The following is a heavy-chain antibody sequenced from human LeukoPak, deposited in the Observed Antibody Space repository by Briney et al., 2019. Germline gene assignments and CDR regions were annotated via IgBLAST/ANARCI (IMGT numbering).Heavy chain of an antibody. V-gene: IGHV4-30-2*01. CDR3: ARDSESYGMDV. CDR2: IYHSGST. D-gene: IGHD1-14*01. J-gene: IGHJ6*02. CDR1: GGSISSGGYS. Sequence: SQTLSLTCAVSGGSISSGGYSWSWIRQPPGKGLEWIGYIYHSGSTYYNPSLKNRVTISVDRSKNQFSLKLSSVTAADTAVYYCARDSESYGMDVWGQGTTVTVSS.